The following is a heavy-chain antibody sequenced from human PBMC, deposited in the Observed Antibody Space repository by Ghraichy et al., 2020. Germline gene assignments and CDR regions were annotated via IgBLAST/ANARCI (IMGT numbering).Heavy chain of an antibody. V-gene: IGHV4-30-4*01. D-gene: IGHD5-12*01. Sequence: SETLSLTCTVSGGSISSGDYYWSWIRQPPGKGLEWIGYIYYSGSTYYNPSLKSRVTISVDTSKNQFSLKLSSVTAADTAVYYCARVQWLRFVRPPGQIQLGDFDYWGQGTLVTVSS. CDR3: ARVQWLRFVRPPGQIQLGDFDY. CDR2: IYYSGST. CDR1: GGSISSGDYY. J-gene: IGHJ4*02.